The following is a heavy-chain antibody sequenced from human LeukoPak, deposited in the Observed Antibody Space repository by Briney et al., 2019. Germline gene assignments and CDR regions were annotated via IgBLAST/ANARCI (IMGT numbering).Heavy chain of an antibody. J-gene: IGHJ4*02. CDR2: ISYDGSNK. CDR1: GFTFSSYG. V-gene: IGHV3-30*03. D-gene: IGHD2-21*01. Sequence: GGSLRLSCAASGFTFSSYGMHWVRQAPGKGLEWVAVISYDGSNKYYADSVKGRFTVSRDNSENTLYLQMNSLRTDDTAVYYCSRAPGNSAVAYYFDFWGQGTLVTVSS. CDR3: SRAPGNSAVAYYFDF.